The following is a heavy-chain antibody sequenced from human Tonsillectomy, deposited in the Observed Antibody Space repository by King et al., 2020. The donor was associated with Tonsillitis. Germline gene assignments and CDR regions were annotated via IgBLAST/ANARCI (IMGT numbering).Heavy chain of an antibody. Sequence: VQLVESGGGVVQPGGSLRLSCAASGFTFSSYGMYWVRQAPGKGLEWVAFIRYDGSDKHYGDSVKGRFTISRDNSKNTLYLQMSSLRAEDTAVYYCAKDRQSLYYSNGMDVWGQGTTVPVSS. CDR3: AKDRQSLYYSNGMDV. J-gene: IGHJ6*02. D-gene: IGHD4-11*01. CDR2: IRYDGSDK. CDR1: GFTFSSYG. V-gene: IGHV3-30*02.